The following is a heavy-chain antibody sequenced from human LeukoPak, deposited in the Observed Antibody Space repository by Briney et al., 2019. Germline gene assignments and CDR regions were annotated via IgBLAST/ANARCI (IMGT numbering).Heavy chain of an antibody. D-gene: IGHD3-10*01. J-gene: IGHJ4*02. Sequence: KTSETLSLTCAVYGGSFSGYYWSWIRQPPGKGLEWIGEINHSGSTNYNPSLKSRVTISVDTSKNQFSLKLSSVTAADTAVYYCARDSGDKLDYWGQGTLVTVSS. CDR3: ARDSGDKLDY. CDR1: GGSFSGYY. V-gene: IGHV4-34*01. CDR2: INHSGST.